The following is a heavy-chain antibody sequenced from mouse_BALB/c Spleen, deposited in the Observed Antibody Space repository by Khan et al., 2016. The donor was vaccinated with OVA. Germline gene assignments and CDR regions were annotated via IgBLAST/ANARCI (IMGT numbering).Heavy chain of an antibody. J-gene: IGHJ3*01. CDR2: IDPPNDDS. Sequence: VQLKQSGAELVKPGASVKLSCSASGFNIKDTYIHWMKQRPEQSLEWIGRIDPPNDDSKYGPKFQAKATLTADTSSNTAYLQLSSLTSEDTAVYYCATLYGNSFAFWGQGTLVSVSA. CDR1: GFNIKDTY. V-gene: IGHV14-3*02. D-gene: IGHD2-1*01. CDR3: ATLYGNSFAF.